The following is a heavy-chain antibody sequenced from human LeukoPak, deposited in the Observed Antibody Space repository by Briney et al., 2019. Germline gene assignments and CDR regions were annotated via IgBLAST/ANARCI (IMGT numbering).Heavy chain of an antibody. D-gene: IGHD2/OR15-2a*01. Sequence: SETLSLTCTVSGGSIRSSSYYWGWIRQPPGKGLEWIGTIYYSGSTYYNPSLKSRVTISVDTSKNQFSLKLSSVTAADTAVYYCARGPKTLPFIWGQGTLVTVSS. V-gene: IGHV4-39*07. CDR3: ARGPKTLPFI. CDR1: GGSIRSSSYY. J-gene: IGHJ4*02. CDR2: IYYSGST.